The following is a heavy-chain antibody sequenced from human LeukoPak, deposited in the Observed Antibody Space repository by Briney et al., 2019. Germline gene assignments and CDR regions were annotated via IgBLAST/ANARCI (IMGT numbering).Heavy chain of an antibody. V-gene: IGHV1-18*01. D-gene: IGHD3-22*01. J-gene: IGHJ4*02. CDR1: GYTFTSYG. CDR2: ISAYNGNT. Sequence: ASVKVSCKASGYTFTSYGISWVRQAPGQGLEWMGWISAYNGNTNYAQKLQGRVTMTTDTSTSTAYMELRSLRSEDTAVYFCEAYYYDSSGYYHLDYWGQGTLVTVSS. CDR3: EAYYYDSSGYYHLDY.